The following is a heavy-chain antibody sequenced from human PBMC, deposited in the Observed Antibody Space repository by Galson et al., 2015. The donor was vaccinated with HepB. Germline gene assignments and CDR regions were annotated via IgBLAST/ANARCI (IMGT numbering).Heavy chain of an antibody. CDR1: GFTFSNAW. D-gene: IGHD3-22*01. J-gene: IGHJ4*02. CDR3: TTPYYYDSSGYPY. V-gene: IGHV3-15*01. CDR2: IKSKTDGGTT. Sequence: SLRLSCAASGFTFSNAWMSWVRQAPGKGLEWVGRIKSKTDGGTTDYAAPVKGRFTISRDDSKSTLYLQMNSLKTEDTAVYYCTTPYYYDSSGYPYWGQGALVTVSS.